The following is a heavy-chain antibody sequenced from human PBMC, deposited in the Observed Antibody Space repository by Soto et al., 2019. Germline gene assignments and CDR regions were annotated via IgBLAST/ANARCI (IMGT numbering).Heavy chain of an antibody. CDR1: GFTFSSYA. Sequence: QVQLVESGGGVVQPGRSLRLSCAASGFTFSSYAMHWVRQAPGKGLEWVAVISYDGSNKYYADSVKGRFTISRDNSKNTLHLQMNSLRAEDTAVYYCARVDIVAYPLGLIAAAAGPFDYWGQGTLVTVSS. CDR3: ARVDIVAYPLGLIAAAAGPFDY. D-gene: IGHD5-12*01. CDR2: ISYDGSNK. V-gene: IGHV3-30-3*01. J-gene: IGHJ4*02.